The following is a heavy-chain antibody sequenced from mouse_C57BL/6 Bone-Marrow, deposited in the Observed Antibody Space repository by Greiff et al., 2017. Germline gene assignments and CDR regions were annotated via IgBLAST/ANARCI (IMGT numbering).Heavy chain of an antibody. J-gene: IGHJ1*03. CDR2: ISNLAYSI. CDR1: GFTFSDYG. Sequence: EVKLVESGGGLVQPGGSLKLSCAASGFTFSDYGMAWVRQAPRKGPEWVAFISNLAYSIYYADNVTGRFTISREDAKNTLYLEMSSLRSEDTAMYYCAREGYYSSHWYIDVWGTGTTVTVSS. CDR3: AREGYYSSHWYIDV. V-gene: IGHV5-15*01. D-gene: IGHD1-1*01.